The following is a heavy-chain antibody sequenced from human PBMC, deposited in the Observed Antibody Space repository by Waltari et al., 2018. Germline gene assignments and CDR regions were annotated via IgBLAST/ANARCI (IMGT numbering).Heavy chain of an antibody. J-gene: IGHJ4*02. Sequence: EVQLVQSGAEVKKPAASVKISCQASGYTFTDYSLHWVQQAPGKGLEWVGRMDPQDGETKYADKFQGRATITADTSIDTDYMELSRLRPEDTAVFYCARTTTIKSLDYGGQGTLVTVSS. D-gene: IGHD1-7*01. V-gene: IGHV1-69-2*01. CDR1: GYTFTDYS. CDR3: ARTTTIKSLDY. CDR2: MDPQDGET.